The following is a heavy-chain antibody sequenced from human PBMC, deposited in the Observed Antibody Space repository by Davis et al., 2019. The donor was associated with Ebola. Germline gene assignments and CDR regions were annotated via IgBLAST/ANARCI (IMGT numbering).Heavy chain of an antibody. Sequence: MPSETLSLTCAVSGGSISHYYWSWIRQPPGKGLEWIGYIYYSGSTNYNPSLKSRVTISVDKSKGQISLKLSSVTAADTAVYFCAREFYAGDRYYYDSSGFYGWGQGTLVTVSS. D-gene: IGHD3-22*01. CDR2: IYYSGST. J-gene: IGHJ4*02. CDR3: AREFYAGDRYYYDSSGFYG. CDR1: GGSISHYY. V-gene: IGHV4-59*01.